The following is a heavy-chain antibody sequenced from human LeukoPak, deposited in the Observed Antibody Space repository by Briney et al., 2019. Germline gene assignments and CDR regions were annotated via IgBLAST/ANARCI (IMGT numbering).Heavy chain of an antibody. J-gene: IGHJ5*02. CDR3: AKDRYYYDSSGYYNWFDP. D-gene: IGHD3-22*01. V-gene: IGHV3-23*01. CDR1: GFTFSSYA. CDR2: ISGSGGST. Sequence: PGGSLRLSCAASGFTFSSYAMSWVRQAPGKGLEWVSAISGSGGSTYYADSVKGRFTISRDNSKNTLYLQMNSLRAEVTAVYYCAKDRYYYDSSGYYNWFDPWGQGTLVTVSS.